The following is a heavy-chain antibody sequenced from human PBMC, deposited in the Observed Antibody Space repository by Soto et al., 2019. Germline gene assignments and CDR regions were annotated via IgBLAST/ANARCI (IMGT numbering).Heavy chain of an antibody. J-gene: IGHJ6*02. V-gene: IGHV1-69*13. CDR3: ARGTSELIAVAGTSRGDYYYYGMDV. Sequence: ASVKVSCKASGGTFSSYAISWVRQAPGQGLEWMGGIIPIFGTANYAQKFQGRVTITADESTSTAYMELSSLRSEDTAVYYCARGTSELIAVAGTSRGDYYYYGMDVWGQGTTVTVSS. CDR2: IIPIFGTA. D-gene: IGHD6-19*01. CDR1: GGTFSSYA.